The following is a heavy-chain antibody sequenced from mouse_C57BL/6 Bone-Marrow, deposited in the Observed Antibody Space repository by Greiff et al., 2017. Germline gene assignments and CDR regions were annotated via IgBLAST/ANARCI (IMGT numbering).Heavy chain of an antibody. Sequence: QVQLQQPGAELVRPGTSVKLSCKASGYTFTSYWMHWVKQRPGQGLEWIGVIDPSDSYTNYNQKFKGKATLTVDTSSSTAYMQLSSLTSEGSAVYYCARSVITSFAYWGQGTLVTVSA. J-gene: IGHJ3*01. V-gene: IGHV1-59*01. CDR3: ARSVITSFAY. CDR2: IDPSDSYT. D-gene: IGHD1-1*01. CDR1: GYTFTSYW.